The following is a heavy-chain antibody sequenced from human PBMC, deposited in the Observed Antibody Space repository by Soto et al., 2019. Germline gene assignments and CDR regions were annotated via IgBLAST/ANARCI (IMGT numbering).Heavy chain of an antibody. CDR2: INPSGGST. J-gene: IGHJ5*02. CDR1: GYTFSSQY. CDR3: ARDGDCSGGSCSTNYWFDP. Sequence: QVQLEQSGAEVKKPGASVKVSCKASGYTFSSQYMNWVRQAPGQGLEWMGIINPSGGSTSSAQKFQGRLTLTRDISTSTFYMELSILRSEDTAVYYCARDGDCSGGSCSTNYWFDPWGQGTLVTVSS. V-gene: IGHV1-46*01. D-gene: IGHD2-15*01.